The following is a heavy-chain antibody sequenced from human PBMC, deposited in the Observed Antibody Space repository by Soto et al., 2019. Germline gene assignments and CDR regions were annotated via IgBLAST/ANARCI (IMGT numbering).Heavy chain of an antibody. J-gene: IGHJ4*02. V-gene: IGHV3-48*01. Sequence: GSLRLSCAASGFTFSTYSMNWVRQAPGKGLEWVPYISSSSSTIFYTDSVKGRFTVSRDNAKNSLYLQMNSLRVEDTAVYYCASPTYYYDSSGSPRYWRQGTLVTVSS. D-gene: IGHD3-22*01. CDR1: GFTFSTYS. CDR2: ISSSSSTI. CDR3: ASPTYYYDSSGSPRY.